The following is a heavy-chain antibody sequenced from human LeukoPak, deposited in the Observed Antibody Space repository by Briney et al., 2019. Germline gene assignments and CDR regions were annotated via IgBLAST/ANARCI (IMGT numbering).Heavy chain of an antibody. CDR1: GVTFSRLV. CDR2: ISAYNGNT. J-gene: IGHJ4*02. D-gene: IGHD6-13*01. V-gene: IGHV1-18*01. Sequence: ASVKVSCKASGVTFSRLVVSWVRQAPGQGLEWMGWISAYNGNTNYAQKLQGRVTMTTDTSTSTAYMELRSLRSDDTAVYYCARERIYSSSWPDYWGQGTLVTVSS. CDR3: ARERIYSSSWPDY.